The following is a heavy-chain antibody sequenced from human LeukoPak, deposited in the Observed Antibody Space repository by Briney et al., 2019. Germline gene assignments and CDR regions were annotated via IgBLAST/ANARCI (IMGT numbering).Heavy chain of an antibody. V-gene: IGHV4-61*02. D-gene: IGHD5-12*01. CDR2: IYASGST. J-gene: IGHJ4*02. Sequence: SETLSLTCIVSGGSISSPNYYWSWIRQPAGKRLEWIGRIYASGSTHYNPPLNSRVTISVDTSTNHLSLRLSSVTAADTAVYYCAGAPAGSLDWLSPLDYWGQGTLVTVSS. CDR1: GGSISSPNYY. CDR3: AGAPAGSLDWLSPLDY.